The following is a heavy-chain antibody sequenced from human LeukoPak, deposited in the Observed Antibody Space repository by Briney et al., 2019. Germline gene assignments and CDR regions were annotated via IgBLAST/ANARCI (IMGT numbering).Heavy chain of an antibody. V-gene: IGHV3-72*01. CDR1: GFTFSDHY. Sequence: GGSLRLSCAASGFTFSDHYMDWVRQAPGKGLEWVGLIRDKGNRYTTEYAASAKGRFTISRDDAKKSLYLQMNSLKTEDTAMYYCARVCNTIACYGGNFDYWGQGTLVTVSS. CDR2: IRDKGNRYTT. CDR3: ARVCNTIACYGGNFDY. D-gene: IGHD2/OR15-2a*01. J-gene: IGHJ4*02.